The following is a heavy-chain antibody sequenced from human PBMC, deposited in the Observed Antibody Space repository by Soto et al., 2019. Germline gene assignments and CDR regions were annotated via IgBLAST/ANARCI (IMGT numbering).Heavy chain of an antibody. CDR2: ISGSGGST. D-gene: IGHD4-17*01. CDR3: AKSAFARNDYGDYYPNYFDY. J-gene: IGHJ4*02. Sequence: PGGSLGLSFAASGFTFSSYSMSWVRQAPGKGLEWVSAISGSGGSTYYADSVKGRFTISRDNSKNTLYLQMNSLRAEDTAVYYCAKSAFARNDYGDYYPNYFDYWGQGTLVTVSS. CDR1: GFTFSSYS. V-gene: IGHV3-23*01.